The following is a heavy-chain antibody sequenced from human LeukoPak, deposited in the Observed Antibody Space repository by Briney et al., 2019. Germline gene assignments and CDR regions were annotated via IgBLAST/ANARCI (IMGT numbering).Heavy chain of an antibody. V-gene: IGHV3-21*06. Sequence: SLRLSCAASGFVFSNYYMHWVRQAPGKGLEWVSSIRGESDYIYYRDSVKGRFTISRDNAKNSLYLQMNRLRVEDTAVYFCVREHYDFFLDYWGQGTLVTVSS. J-gene: IGHJ4*02. D-gene: IGHD3-3*01. CDR2: IRGESDYI. CDR3: VREHYDFFLDY. CDR1: GFVFSNYY.